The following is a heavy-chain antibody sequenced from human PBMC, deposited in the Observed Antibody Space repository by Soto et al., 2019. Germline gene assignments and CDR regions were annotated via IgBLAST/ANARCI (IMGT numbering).Heavy chain of an antibody. CDR3: ARGRGGSYGGNSAHFDI. J-gene: IGHJ3*02. V-gene: IGHV3-33*01. CDR2: IWYDGSKK. CDR1: GFTFSGFG. D-gene: IGHD4-17*01. Sequence: QVQLVESGGGVVQPGTSLRLSCEASGFTFSGFGMHWVRQAPGKGLEWVAVIWYDGSKKYYAYCVKGRFTISRDNSKNALYLQMNSLRAEDMAVYYCARGRGGSYGGNSAHFDIWGQGTLVTVSS.